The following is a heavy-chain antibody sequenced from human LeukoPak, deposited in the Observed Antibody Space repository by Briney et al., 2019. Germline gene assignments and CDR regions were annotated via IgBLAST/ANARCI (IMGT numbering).Heavy chain of an antibody. V-gene: IGHV3-53*01. Sequence: GGSLRLSCAASGFTVSSNCMSWVRQAPGKGLEWVSVIYSGGSTYYADSVKGRFTIPRDNSKNTLYLQMNSLRAEDTAVYYCAREGQTGDLDYWGQGTLVTVSS. D-gene: IGHD7-27*01. J-gene: IGHJ4*02. CDR3: AREGQTGDLDY. CDR1: GFTVSSNC. CDR2: IYSGGST.